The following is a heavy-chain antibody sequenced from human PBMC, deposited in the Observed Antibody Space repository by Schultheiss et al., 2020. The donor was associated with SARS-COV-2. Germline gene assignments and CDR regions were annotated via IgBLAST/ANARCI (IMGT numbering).Heavy chain of an antibody. Sequence: ASVKVSCKASGYTFTSYYMHWVRQAPGQGLEWMGIINPSGGSTSYAQKFQGRVTMTRDTSISTAYMELSRLRSDDTAVYYCAIEYSSSSYAFDIWGQGTMVTVSS. CDR2: INPSGGST. CDR1: GYTFTSYY. J-gene: IGHJ3*02. CDR3: AIEYSSSSYAFDI. V-gene: IGHV1-46*01. D-gene: IGHD6-6*01.